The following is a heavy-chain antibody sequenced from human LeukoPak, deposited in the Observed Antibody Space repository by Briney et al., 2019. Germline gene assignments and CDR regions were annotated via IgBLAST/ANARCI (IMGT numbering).Heavy chain of an antibody. V-gene: IGHV4-59*01. CDR3: ARGWIQPYYYYCMDV. CDR1: GGSISSYY. CDR2: IHYSGST. J-gene: IGHJ6*03. D-gene: IGHD5-18*01. Sequence: KTSETLSLTCTVSGGSISSYYWSWIRQPPGKGLEWIGYIHYSGSTNYNPSLKSRVTISVDTSKNQFSLKLSSVTAADTAVYYCARGWIQPYYYYCMDVWGKGTTVTVSS.